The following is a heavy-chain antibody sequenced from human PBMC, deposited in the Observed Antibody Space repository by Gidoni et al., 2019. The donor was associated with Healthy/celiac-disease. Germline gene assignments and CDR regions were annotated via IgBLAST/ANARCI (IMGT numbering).Heavy chain of an antibody. CDR2: ISGSGGST. CDR3: AKGVRRDGYNVDY. Sequence: EVQLLESGGGLVQPGGSLRLSCAASGFTFISYAMSWVRQAPGKGLEWVSAISGSGGSTYYSDSVKGRFTISRDNSKNTLYLQMNSLRAEYTAVYYCAKGVRRDGYNVDYWGQGTLVTVSS. V-gene: IGHV3-23*01. J-gene: IGHJ4*02. D-gene: IGHD5-12*01. CDR1: GFTFISYA.